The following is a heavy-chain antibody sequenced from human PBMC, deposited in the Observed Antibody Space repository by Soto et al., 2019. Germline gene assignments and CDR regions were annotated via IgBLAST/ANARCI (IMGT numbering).Heavy chain of an antibody. CDR1: GYSFTSYW. CDR2: IYPGDSDT. Sequence: GESLKSSCNGSGYSFTSYWIGWVRQMPGKGLEWMGIIYPGDSDTRYSPSFQGQVTISADKSISTAYLQWSSLKASDTAMYYCARHRGVWYSGSKYFDYWGQGTLVTVSS. D-gene: IGHD2-21*01. J-gene: IGHJ4*02. V-gene: IGHV5-51*01. CDR3: ARHRGVWYSGSKYFDY.